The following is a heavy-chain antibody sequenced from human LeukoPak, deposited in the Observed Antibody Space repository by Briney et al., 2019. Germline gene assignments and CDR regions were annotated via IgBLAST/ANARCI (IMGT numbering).Heavy chain of an antibody. Sequence: GGSLRLSCAASGFTFSSYAMTWVRQAPGKGLEWVSTNTGSGGYTYYADSVKGRFTISRDNSKNTLFLRMNSLRAEDTAVYFCAKQSLYDSSGHFHYWGPGTLVTVSS. CDR1: GFTFSSYA. V-gene: IGHV3-23*01. D-gene: IGHD3-22*01. CDR3: AKQSLYDSSGHFHY. J-gene: IGHJ4*02. CDR2: NTGSGGYT.